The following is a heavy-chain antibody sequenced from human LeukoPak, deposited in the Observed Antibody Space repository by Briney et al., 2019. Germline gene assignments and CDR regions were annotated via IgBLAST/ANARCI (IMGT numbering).Heavy chain of an antibody. CDR2: IYYTGST. J-gene: IGHJ4*02. CDR1: GGSINTYY. Sequence: SETLSLTCSVSGGSINTYYWSWIRQTPGKGLEWIGFIYYTGSTNYNPSLKSRVTMSVDTSRSQFSLKLTSVTATDTALYYCARGANRLDSWGRGTLVTVSS. CDR3: ARGANRLDS. V-gene: IGHV4-59*12. D-gene: IGHD1-14*01.